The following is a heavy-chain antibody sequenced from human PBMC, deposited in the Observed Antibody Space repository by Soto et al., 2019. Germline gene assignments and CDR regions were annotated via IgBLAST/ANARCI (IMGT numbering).Heavy chain of an antibody. V-gene: IGHV3-21*01. D-gene: IGHD3-3*01. CDR2: ISSSSSYI. Sequence: PGGSLRLSCAASGFTFSSYSMNWVRQAPGKGLEWVSSISSSSSYIYYADSVKGRFTISRDNAKNSLYLQMNSLRAEDTAVYYCARGESGITIFGVVNGMDVWGQETTVTVSS. CDR3: ARGESGITIFGVVNGMDV. J-gene: IGHJ6*02. CDR1: GFTFSSYS.